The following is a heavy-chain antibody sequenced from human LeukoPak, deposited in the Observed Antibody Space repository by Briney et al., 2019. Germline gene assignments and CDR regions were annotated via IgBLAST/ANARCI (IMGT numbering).Heavy chain of an antibody. CDR2: ISYDGSNK. V-gene: IGHV3-30*18. Sequence: PGRSLRLPCAASGFTFSSYGMHWVRQAPGKGLEWVAVISYDGSNKYYADSVKGRFTISRDNSKNTLYLQMNSLRAEDTAVYYCAKDRGYCSSTSCYNYYYYGMDVWGKGTTVTVSS. CDR3: AKDRGYCSSTSCYNYYYYGMDV. CDR1: GFTFSSYG. D-gene: IGHD2-2*01. J-gene: IGHJ6*04.